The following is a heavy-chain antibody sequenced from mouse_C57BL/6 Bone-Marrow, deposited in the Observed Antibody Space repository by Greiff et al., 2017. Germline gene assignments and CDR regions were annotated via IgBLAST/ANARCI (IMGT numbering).Heavy chain of an antibody. CDR3: ALSAWFAY. V-gene: IGHV5-6*01. CDR1: GFTISSYG. J-gene: IGHJ3*01. Sequence: EVKLMESGGDLVKPGGSLKLSCAASGFTISSYGMSWVRQTPDKGLEWVATISSGGSYTYYPDSVKGRFTISRDNAKNTLYLQMSSLKSEDTAMYYCALSAWFAYWGQGTLVTVSA. CDR2: ISSGGSYT.